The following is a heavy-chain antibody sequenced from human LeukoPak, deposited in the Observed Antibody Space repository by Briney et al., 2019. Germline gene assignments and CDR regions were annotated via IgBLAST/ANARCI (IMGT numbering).Heavy chain of an antibody. D-gene: IGHD2-15*01. CDR2: SSTI. CDR3: ARDTPIRYCSGGSCGLDYYYMDV. Sequence: PGGSLRLSCAASGFTFSSYSMNWVRQAPGKGLEWVSYSSTIYYADSVKGRFTISRDNAKNSLYLQMNSLRAEDTAVYYCARDTPIRYCSGGSCGLDYYYMDVWGKGTTVTVSS. J-gene: IGHJ6*03. CDR1: GFTFSSYS. V-gene: IGHV3-48*01.